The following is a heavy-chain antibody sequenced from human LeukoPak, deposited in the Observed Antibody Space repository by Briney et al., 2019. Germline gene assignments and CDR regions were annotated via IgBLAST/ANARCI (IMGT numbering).Heavy chain of an antibody. Sequence: SETLSLTCTVSGASISSYYWSWIRQPPGKGLEWIGYIYYSGSTKYNPSLKSRVTMSVDTSKNRFSLQLSSVTAADTAVYYCARHRGYCSSTSCSYNWFDPWGQGTLVTVSS. J-gene: IGHJ5*02. CDR1: GASISSYY. V-gene: IGHV4-59*08. CDR2: IYYSGST. D-gene: IGHD2-2*03. CDR3: ARHRGYCSSTSCSYNWFDP.